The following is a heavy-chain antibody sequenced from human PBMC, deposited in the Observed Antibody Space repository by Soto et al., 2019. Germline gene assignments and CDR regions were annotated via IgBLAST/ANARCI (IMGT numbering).Heavy chain of an antibody. CDR2: IYPGDSDT. V-gene: IGHV5-51*01. J-gene: IGHJ4*02. Sequence: GESLKISCKGSGYSFTSYWIGGVRQMPGKGLEWMGIIYPGDSDTRYSPSFQGQVTISADKSISTAYLQWSSLKASDTAMYYCARSVSSAGSYYYDSSGYYYFDYWGQGTLVTVSS. D-gene: IGHD3-22*01. CDR3: ARSVSSAGSYYYDSSGYYYFDY. CDR1: GYSFTSYW.